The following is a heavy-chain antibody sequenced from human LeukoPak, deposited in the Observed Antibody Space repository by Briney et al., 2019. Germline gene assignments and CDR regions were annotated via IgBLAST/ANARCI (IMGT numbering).Heavy chain of an antibody. Sequence: PSETLSPTCTVSGGSISSSSYFWGWIRQPPGKGLEWIGSIDSSGSTYYNPALKSRVTISVDTSKNHFSLRLSSVTAADTAVYYCARIDSTAGGDYWGQGTLVTVSS. V-gene: IGHV4-39*07. J-gene: IGHJ4*02. CDR3: ARIDSTAGGDY. CDR2: IDSSGST. CDR1: GGSISSSSYF. D-gene: IGHD3-9*01.